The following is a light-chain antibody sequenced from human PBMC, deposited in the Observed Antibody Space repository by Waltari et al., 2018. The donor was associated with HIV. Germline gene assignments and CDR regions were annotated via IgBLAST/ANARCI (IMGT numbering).Light chain of an antibody. V-gene: IGLV1-44*01. J-gene: IGLJ2*01. Sequence: QSVLTQAPSASGTPGQRVTISCSGSSSNIETNTVNWYQQLPGTAPKLLIYSSNQRASGVPARFSGSKSGNSASLAISGLQSEDEADYYCAAWDDSLNGPVFGGGTKLTVL. CDR3: AAWDDSLNGPV. CDR1: SSNIETNT. CDR2: SSN.